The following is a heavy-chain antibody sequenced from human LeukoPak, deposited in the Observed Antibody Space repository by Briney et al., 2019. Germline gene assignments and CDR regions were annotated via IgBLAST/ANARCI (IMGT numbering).Heavy chain of an antibody. Sequence: GGSLRLSCAASGSTFTRYTMSWVRQAPGKGLEWVSSITSGSSYIYYADSVKGRFTISRDNAKNSLYLQMTSLRVEDTAVYYCAKTYGHFDDWGQGTLVTVSS. D-gene: IGHD4-17*01. CDR2: ITSGSSYI. CDR1: GSTFTRYT. CDR3: AKTYGHFDD. J-gene: IGHJ4*02. V-gene: IGHV3-21*01.